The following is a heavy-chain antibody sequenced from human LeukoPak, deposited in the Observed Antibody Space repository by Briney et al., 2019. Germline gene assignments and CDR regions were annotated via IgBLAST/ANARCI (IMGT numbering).Heavy chain of an antibody. CDR3: ARDIPYPSLWLGELFDQVDAFDI. CDR2: ISAYNGNT. V-gene: IGHV1-18*01. D-gene: IGHD3-10*01. J-gene: IGHJ3*02. CDR1: GYTFTSYG. Sequence: GASVKVSCKASGYTFTSYGISWVRQAPGQGLEWMGWISAYNGNTNYAQKLQGRVTMTTDTSTSTAYMELRSLRSDDTAVYYCARDIPYPSLWLGELFDQVDAFDIWGQGTMVTVSS.